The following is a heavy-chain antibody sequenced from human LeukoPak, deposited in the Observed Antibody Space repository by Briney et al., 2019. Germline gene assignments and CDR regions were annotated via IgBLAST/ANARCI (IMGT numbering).Heavy chain of an antibody. V-gene: IGHV4-59*08. J-gene: IGHJ4*02. CDR3: ARHRAYSSSSPFDY. CDR2: IYYTGST. D-gene: IGHD6-6*01. CDR1: GGSISSLY. Sequence: ASETLSLTCSVSGGSISSLYWSWIRQPPGKGREWIGYIYYTGSTNYNPSLKSRVTIFVDMSKNQFSLRLSSVTAADTAVYYCARHRAYSSSSPFDYWGQGTLVTVSS.